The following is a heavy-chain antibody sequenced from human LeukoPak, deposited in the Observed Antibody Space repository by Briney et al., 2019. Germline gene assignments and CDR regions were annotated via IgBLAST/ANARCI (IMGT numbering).Heavy chain of an antibody. CDR2: ISAYNGNT. J-gene: IGHJ4*02. CDR3: ARDVPHYYGSGSYYKD. CDR1: GYTFTSYG. D-gene: IGHD3-10*01. V-gene: IGHV1-18*01. Sequence: ASVKVSCKASGYTFTSYGISWVRQAHGQGLEWMGWISAYNGNTNYTQKLQGRVNMTTDTSTSTAYMELRSLRSDDTAVYYCARDVPHYYGSGSYYKDWGQGTLVTVSS.